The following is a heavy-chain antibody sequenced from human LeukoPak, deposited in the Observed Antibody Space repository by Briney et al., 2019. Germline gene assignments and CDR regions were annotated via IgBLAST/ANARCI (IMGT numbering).Heavy chain of an antibody. V-gene: IGHV3-9*01. CDR1: GFTFDDYA. D-gene: IGHD3-22*01. CDR2: ISWNSGSI. CDR3: AKDIRDSSGYYYPGVY. J-gene: IGHJ4*02. Sequence: PGGSLRLSCAASGFTFDDYAMHWVRQAPGKGLEGVLGISWNSGSIGYADSVKGRFTISRDNAKNSLYLRMNSLRAEDTALYYCAKDIRDSSGYYYPGVYWGQGTLVTVSS.